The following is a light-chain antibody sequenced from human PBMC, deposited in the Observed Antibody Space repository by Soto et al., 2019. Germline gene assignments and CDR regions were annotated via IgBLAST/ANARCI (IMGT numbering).Light chain of an antibody. V-gene: IGKV3-20*01. CDR2: GVS. CDR1: QSVPSNF. J-gene: IGKJ1*01. CDR3: QQYDSCCP. Sequence: EIVLTQSPGTLSLSPGERANLSCRASQSVPSNFFAWYQQKPGQAPILLIYGVSRRATGIPDRFSGSGSGTDLTLSINRLVPEDFALYEFQQYDSCCPFGQGTKVEI.